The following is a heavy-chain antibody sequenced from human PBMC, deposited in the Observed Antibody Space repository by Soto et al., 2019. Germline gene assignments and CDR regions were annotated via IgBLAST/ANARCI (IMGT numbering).Heavy chain of an antibody. D-gene: IGHD2-21*01. Sequence: GASVKVSCKASGGTFSSYAISWVRQAPGQGLEWMGGIIPIFGTANYAQKFQGRVTITADESTSTAYMELSSLRSEDTAVYYCARESTPYLGSGPWGQGTLVTVS. CDR1: GGTFSSYA. CDR3: ARESTPYLGSGP. V-gene: IGHV1-69*13. J-gene: IGHJ5*02. CDR2: IIPIFGTA.